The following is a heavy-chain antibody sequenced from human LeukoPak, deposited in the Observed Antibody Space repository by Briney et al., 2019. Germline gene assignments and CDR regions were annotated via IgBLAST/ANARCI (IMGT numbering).Heavy chain of an antibody. CDR3: AREGSYCVGCDCYSFDF. CDR2: MHPGNGNT. CDR1: GYRFISNY. D-gene: IGHD2-21*02. V-gene: IGHV1-2*02. J-gene: IGHJ4*02. Sequence: LRASVKVSCKASGYRFISNYIQWVRQAPGLGPEWIGWMHPGNGNTRYAEKFQGRVTMTRDTSINTAYMDLSSLRSDDTAVYYCAREGSYCVGCDCYSFDFWGQGTLITVSS.